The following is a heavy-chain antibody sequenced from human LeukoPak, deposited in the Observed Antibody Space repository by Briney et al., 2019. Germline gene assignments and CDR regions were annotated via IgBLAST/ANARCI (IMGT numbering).Heavy chain of an antibody. V-gene: IGHV3-9*01. D-gene: IGHD1-14*01. Sequence: GGSLRLSCAASGFTFDDYAMHWVRQAPGKGLEWVSGISWNSGSIGYADSVKGRFTISRDNAKNSLYLQMNSLRAEDTALYYCAKQTLVGRNHQSPFRDWGHFTLVTVS. CDR1: GFTFDDYA. CDR2: ISWNSGSI. J-gene: IGHJ1*01. CDR3: AKQTLVGRNHQSPFRD.